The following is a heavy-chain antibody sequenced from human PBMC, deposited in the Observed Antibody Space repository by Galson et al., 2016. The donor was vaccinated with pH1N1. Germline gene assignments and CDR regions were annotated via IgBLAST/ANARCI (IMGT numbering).Heavy chain of an antibody. D-gene: IGHD1-26*01. CDR3: ARDGESMRGSYFNYFYYGMDV. CDR1: GYTFTSYG. V-gene: IGHV1-18*04. CDR2: ISVYNGNT. Sequence: SVKVSCKASGYTFTSYGISWVRQAPGQGLEWMGWISVYNGNTNYAQKLQGRVTMSTDTSTSTAYMELRSLRSDETAVYYCARDGESMRGSYFNYFYYGMDVGGHGTMVTVSS. J-gene: IGHJ6*02.